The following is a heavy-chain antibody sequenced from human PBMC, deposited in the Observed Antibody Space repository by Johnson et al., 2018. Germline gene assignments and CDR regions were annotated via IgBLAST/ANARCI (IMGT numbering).Heavy chain of an antibody. V-gene: IGHV4-59*01. Sequence: QVQLQESGPGLVKPSETLSLTCTVSGGSISSYYWSWIRQPPGKGLEWIGYIYYSGSTNYNPSLKSRVTISVDTSKNQFSLKLSAVTAADTAVYYFAGFWAGVGKNQEYSSSSENYYYYYMDVWGKGTTVTVSS. J-gene: IGHJ6*03. CDR1: GGSISSYY. CDR3: AGFWAGVGKNQEYSSSSENYYYYYMDV. D-gene: IGHD6-6*01. CDR2: IYYSGST.